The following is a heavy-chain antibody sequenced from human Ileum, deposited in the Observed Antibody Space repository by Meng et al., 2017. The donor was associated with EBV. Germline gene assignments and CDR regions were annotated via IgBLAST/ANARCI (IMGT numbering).Heavy chain of an antibody. CDR1: GGSISVINW. CDR3: AKNGEKYFEY. CDR2: MSDSGIT. V-gene: IGHV4-4*02. J-gene: IGHJ4*02. Sequence: LHEPGPGRGNSSGPLSLTVAVSGGSISVINWWSWVRQSPEKGLEWIGEMSDSGITHYNPSLKSRVTISADKSNNQFSLKLTSVTSADTAVYFCAKNGEKYFEYWGQGTLVTVSS.